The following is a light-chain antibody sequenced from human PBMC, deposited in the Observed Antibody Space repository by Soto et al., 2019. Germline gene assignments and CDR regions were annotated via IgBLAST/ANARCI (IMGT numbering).Light chain of an antibody. Sequence: DIQMTQSPSTLSASVGDRVTITCRASQSISTWLAWYQQKPGKAPKLLIYDASSLQSGVPSRFSGHGSGTDFTLTISSLQPDDFATYYCQQYDGSSYTFGQGTKVDIK. CDR3: QQYDGSSYT. CDR2: DAS. J-gene: IGKJ2*01. CDR1: QSISTW. V-gene: IGKV1-5*01.